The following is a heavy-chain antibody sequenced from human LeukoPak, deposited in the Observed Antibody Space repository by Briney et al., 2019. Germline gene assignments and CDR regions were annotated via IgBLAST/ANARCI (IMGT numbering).Heavy chain of an antibody. CDR3: VRGLYGSGDY. D-gene: IGHD3-10*01. V-gene: IGHV4-4*07. CDR2: IFSSGKT. Sequence: KSSETLSLTCTVYGGSISGYYWNWIRQPAGKGLEWIGRIFSSGKTNYNPSLQSRVTMSVDTSKNHFSLKLTSVTAADTAVYYCVRGLYGSGDYWGQGTLVTVSS. J-gene: IGHJ4*02. CDR1: GGSISGYY.